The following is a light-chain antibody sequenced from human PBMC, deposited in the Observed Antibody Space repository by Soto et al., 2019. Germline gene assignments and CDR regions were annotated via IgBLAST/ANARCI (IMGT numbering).Light chain of an antibody. Sequence: EIVMTQSPATLSVSPGERATLSCRASQSVSSNLAWYQQKPGQAPRLLFYGASTRATGIPARFSGSGSGTEFTLTISSLQSEDFAVYYCQQYNNWWTFGQGTKV. J-gene: IGKJ1*01. V-gene: IGKV3-15*01. CDR3: QQYNNWWT. CDR2: GAS. CDR1: QSVSSN.